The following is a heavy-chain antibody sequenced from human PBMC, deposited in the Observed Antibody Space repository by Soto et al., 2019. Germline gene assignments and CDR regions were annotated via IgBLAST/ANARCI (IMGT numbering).Heavy chain of an antibody. CDR1: GYSFTDYH. J-gene: IGHJ6*02. V-gene: IGHV1-2*04. CDR2: INPKSGGT. D-gene: IGHD2-8*01. CDR3: ARGDSTDCSNGACSFFYNHDMDV. Sequence: QVQLVQSGAEVKKPGASVKVSCKASGYSFTDYHIHWVRQAPGQGLEWLGRINPKSGGTSTAQKFQGWVTMTKDTSISTASMELTRMTSDDTAIYYCARGDSTDCSNGACSFFYNHDMDVWGQGTTVTVSS.